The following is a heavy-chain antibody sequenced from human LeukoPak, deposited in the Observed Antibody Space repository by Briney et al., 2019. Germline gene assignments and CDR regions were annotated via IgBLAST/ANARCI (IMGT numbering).Heavy chain of an antibody. Sequence: SETQSLTCTVSGGSISSSSYYWGWIRQPPGKGLEWIGSIYYSGSTYYNPSLKSRVTISVDTSKNQFSLKLSSVTAADTAVYYCALTTVTSIFDYWGQGTLVTVSS. CDR3: ALTTVTSIFDY. CDR2: IYYSGST. D-gene: IGHD4-17*01. J-gene: IGHJ4*02. CDR1: GGSISSSSYY. V-gene: IGHV4-39*01.